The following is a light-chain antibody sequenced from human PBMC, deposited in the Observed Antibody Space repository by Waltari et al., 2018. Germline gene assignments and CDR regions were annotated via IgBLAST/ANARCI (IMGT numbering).Light chain of an antibody. Sequence: QSALTQPASVSGSPGQSITLSCPGTIRAVGNYYLVSWYQPHPGKAPKLMISAGSKRPSGVSNRFSGSKSGNTASLTISGLQAEDEADYYCCSYAGSSTYVFGTGTKVTVL. CDR3: CSYAGSSTYV. CDR1: IRAVGNYYL. J-gene: IGLJ1*01. V-gene: IGLV2-23*01. CDR2: AGS.